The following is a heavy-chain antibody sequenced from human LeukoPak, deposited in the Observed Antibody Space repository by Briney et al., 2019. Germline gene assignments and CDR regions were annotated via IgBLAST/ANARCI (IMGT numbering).Heavy chain of an antibody. CDR1: GFTFSSYS. J-gene: IGHJ6*02. CDR2: ISSSSSYI. Sequence: GGSLRPSCAASGFTFSSYSMNWVRQAPGKGLEWVSSISSSSSYIYYADSVKGRFTISRDNAKNSLYLQMNSLRAEDTAVYYCARDPGYGSGSYMGGMDVWGQGTTVTVSS. CDR3: ARDPGYGSGSYMGGMDV. V-gene: IGHV3-21*01. D-gene: IGHD3-10*01.